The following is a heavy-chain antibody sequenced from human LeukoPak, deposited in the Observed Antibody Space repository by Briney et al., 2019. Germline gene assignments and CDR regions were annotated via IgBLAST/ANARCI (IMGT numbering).Heavy chain of an antibody. D-gene: IGHD5-12*01. Sequence: SGGSLRLSCAASGFTFSSYGMHWVRQAPGKGLEWVAVIWYDGSNKYYADPVKGRFTISRDNSKNTLYLQMNSLRAEDTAVYYCARQYSGYEDGMDVWGQGTTVTVSS. J-gene: IGHJ6*02. CDR3: ARQYSGYEDGMDV. CDR2: IWYDGSNK. CDR1: GFTFSSYG. V-gene: IGHV3-33*01.